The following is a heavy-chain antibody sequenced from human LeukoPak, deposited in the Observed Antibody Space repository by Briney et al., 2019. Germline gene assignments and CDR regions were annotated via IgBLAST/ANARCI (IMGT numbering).Heavy chain of an antibody. J-gene: IGHJ4*02. CDR1: GGSISSGGYY. CDR2: IYHSGST. V-gene: IGHV4-30-2*01. CDR3: AREAAAAGTALDY. Sequence: PSETLSLTCTVSGGSISSGGYYWSWIRQPPGKGLEWIGYIYHSGSTYYNPSLKSRVTISVDRSKNQFSLKLSSVTAADTAVYYCAREAAAAGTALDYWGQGTLVTVSS. D-gene: IGHD6-13*01.